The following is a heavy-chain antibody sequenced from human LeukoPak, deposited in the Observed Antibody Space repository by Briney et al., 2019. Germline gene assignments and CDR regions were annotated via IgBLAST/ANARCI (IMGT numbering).Heavy chain of an antibody. J-gene: IGHJ5*02. V-gene: IGHV4-39*02. D-gene: IGHD6-13*01. CDR3: AREGYSSRLNWFDP. Sequence: MPSETLSLTCTVSGGSISSSSHYWGWIRQPPGKGLEWIGSIYYSGSTYYNPSLKSRVTISVDTSKNQFSLKLSSVTAADTAVYYCAREGYSSRLNWFDPWGQGTLVTVSS. CDR1: GGSISSSSHY. CDR2: IYYSGST.